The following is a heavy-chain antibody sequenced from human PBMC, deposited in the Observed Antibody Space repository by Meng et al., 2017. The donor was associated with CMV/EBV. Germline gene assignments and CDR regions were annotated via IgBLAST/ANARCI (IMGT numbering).Heavy chain of an antibody. V-gene: IGHV6-1*01. Sequence: ETLSLTCAISGDSVSSNSATWSWIRQSPSRGLEWLGRTYYRSKWYIDYAVSVKSRIDINPDTSKNQFSLQLNAVTPEDTAVYYCARVRCSTSSCYYEYYYGMDVWGQGTTVTVSS. D-gene: IGHD2-2*01. J-gene: IGHJ6*02. CDR1: GDSVSSNSAT. CDR3: ARVRCSTSSCYYEYYYGMDV. CDR2: TYYRSKWYI.